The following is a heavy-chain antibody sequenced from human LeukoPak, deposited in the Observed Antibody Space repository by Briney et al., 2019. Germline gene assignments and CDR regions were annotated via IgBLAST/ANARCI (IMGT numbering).Heavy chain of an antibody. J-gene: IGHJ6*03. CDR1: GGTFSSYA. CDR3: ATALESYYYYYYMDV. Sequence: SVKVSCKASGGTFSSYAISWVRQAPGQGLEWMGGIIPIFGTANYAQKSQGRVTITADESTSTAYMELSSLRSEDTAVYYCATALESYYYYYYMDVWGKGTTVTISS. V-gene: IGHV1-69*13. D-gene: IGHD1-1*01. CDR2: IIPIFGTA.